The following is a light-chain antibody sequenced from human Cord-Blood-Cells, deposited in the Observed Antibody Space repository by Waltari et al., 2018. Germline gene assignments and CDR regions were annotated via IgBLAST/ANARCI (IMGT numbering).Light chain of an antibody. Sequence: QSVLTQPPSVSGAPGQRVTISCTGRSSNIGAGSDVPWYPQLPGTAPKLLIYGNSNRPSGVPDRFSGSKSGTSASLAITGLQAEDEADYYCQSYDSSLSGYVFGTGTKVTVL. CDR3: QSYDSSLSGYV. CDR1: SSNIGAGSD. V-gene: IGLV1-40*01. CDR2: GNS. J-gene: IGLJ1*01.